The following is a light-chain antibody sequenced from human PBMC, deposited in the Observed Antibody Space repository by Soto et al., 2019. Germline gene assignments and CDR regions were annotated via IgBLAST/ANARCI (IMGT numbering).Light chain of an antibody. Sequence: DIQMTQSQSSVSASVGDRVTITCRSSEDISTWLAWYQQKPGKAPKLLIYAASSLQSGVPSRFSGSGSGTDFTLTISSLQPEDFATYYCQHVDSFPLITFGQGTRLEIK. J-gene: IGKJ5*01. CDR1: EDISTW. V-gene: IGKV1-12*01. CDR3: QHVDSFPLIT. CDR2: AAS.